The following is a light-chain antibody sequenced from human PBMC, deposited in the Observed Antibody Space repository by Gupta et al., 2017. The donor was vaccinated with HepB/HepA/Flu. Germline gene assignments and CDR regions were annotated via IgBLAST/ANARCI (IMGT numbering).Light chain of an antibody. Sequence: DIQLTQSPSFLSASVGDRVTITCRASQHITTYLAWYQRRPGKSPELLIYAASTVQSGVSSRFSGSGFGTEFTLTISSRQPEDFATYYCQHRNICPITFGRGTKVDI. CDR3: QHRNICPIT. CDR1: QHITTY. CDR2: AAS. J-gene: IGKJ4*01. V-gene: IGKV1-9*01.